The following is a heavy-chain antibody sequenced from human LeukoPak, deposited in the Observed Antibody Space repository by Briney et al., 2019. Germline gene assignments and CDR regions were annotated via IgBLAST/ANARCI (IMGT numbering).Heavy chain of an antibody. CDR2: IIPIFGTA. Sequence: SVKVSCKASGGTFSSYAISWVRQAPGQGLEWMGGIIPIFGTANYTQKFQGRVTITADKSTSTAYMELSSLRSEDTAVYYCASRGGTWTEFDYWGQGTLVTVSS. D-gene: IGHD3-16*01. V-gene: IGHV1-69*06. CDR1: GGTFSSYA. J-gene: IGHJ4*02. CDR3: ASRGGTWTEFDY.